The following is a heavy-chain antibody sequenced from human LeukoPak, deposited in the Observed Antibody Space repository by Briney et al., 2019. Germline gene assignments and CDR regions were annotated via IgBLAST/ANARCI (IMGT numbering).Heavy chain of an antibody. D-gene: IGHD4/OR15-4a*01. V-gene: IGHV4-59*01. Sequence: PSETLSLTCTVSGGSISSYYWSWIRQPPGKGLQWIGYVYCSGNTNYNPSLKSRVTISVDTSKNQFSLKLSSVTAADTALYYCAGIVPYDYGYIVHWGQGTLVTVSS. CDR3: AGIVPYDYGYIVH. J-gene: IGHJ4*02. CDR2: VYCSGNT. CDR1: GGSISSYY.